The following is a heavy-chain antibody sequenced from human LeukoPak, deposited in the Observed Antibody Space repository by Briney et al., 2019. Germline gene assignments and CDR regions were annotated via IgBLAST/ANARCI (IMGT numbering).Heavy chain of an antibody. CDR2: ISGSGGST. J-gene: IGHJ3*02. CDR3: AKRSSGWYSAFDI. Sequence: GGSLRLSCAASGFTFSSYAMSWVRQAPGKGLEWASAISGSGGSTYYADSVKGRFTISRDNSKNTLYLQMNSLRAEDTAVYYCAKRSSGWYSAFDIWGQGTMVTVSS. CDR1: GFTFSSYA. V-gene: IGHV3-23*01. D-gene: IGHD6-19*01.